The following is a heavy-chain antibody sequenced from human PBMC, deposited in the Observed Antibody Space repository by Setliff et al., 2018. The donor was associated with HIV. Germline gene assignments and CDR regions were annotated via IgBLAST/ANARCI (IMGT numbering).Heavy chain of an antibody. V-gene: IGHV3-7*01. CDR2: INQDGSEK. CDR1: GLIFSSYE. CDR3: TRKLAPGHGMDV. J-gene: IGHJ6*02. D-gene: IGHD3-3*02. Sequence: GGSLRLSCAASGLIFSSYEMNWVRQAPGKGLEWVANINQDGSEKNYVDSVKGRFTISRDNAKNSLYLQMDSLRVEDTTVYYCTRKLAPGHGMDVWGQGTTVTVSS.